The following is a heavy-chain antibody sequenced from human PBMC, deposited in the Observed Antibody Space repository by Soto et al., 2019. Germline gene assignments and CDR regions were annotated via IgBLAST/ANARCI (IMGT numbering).Heavy chain of an antibody. J-gene: IGHJ3*02. Sequence: ASVKVSCKVSGYTLTELSMHWVRQAPGKGLEWMGGFDPEDGETIYAQKFQGRVTMTEDTSTDTAYMELSSLRSEDTAVYYCATDLRLAQGYCSGGSCYRNAFDIWGQGTMVTVSS. CDR2: FDPEDGET. CDR3: ATDLRLAQGYCSGGSCYRNAFDI. D-gene: IGHD2-15*01. CDR1: GYTLTELS. V-gene: IGHV1-24*01.